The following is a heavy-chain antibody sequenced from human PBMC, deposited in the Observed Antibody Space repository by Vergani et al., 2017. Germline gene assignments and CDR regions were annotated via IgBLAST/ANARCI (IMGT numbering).Heavy chain of an antibody. CDR3: ARRGDXDPLTGKTNYFDP. J-gene: IGHJ5*02. CDR2: ISHTGSA. Sequence: QVVLQESGPGLVKASQTLYLTCTVSGDSMKNEDFHWSWIRHRPGKGLEWIGYISHTGSAYYNPSLKGRVTLLVDTSKNQFSLTMISVTDADAAVYFCARRGDXDPLTGKTNYFDPWGQGTLVTVSS. D-gene: IGHD3-9*01. CDR1: GDSMKNEDFH. V-gene: IGHV4-31*03.